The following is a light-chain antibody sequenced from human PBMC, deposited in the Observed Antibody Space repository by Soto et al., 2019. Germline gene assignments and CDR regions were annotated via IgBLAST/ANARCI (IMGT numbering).Light chain of an antibody. Sequence: QSALTQPASVSGSPGQSITISCTGTSSDVGGYNYVSWYQQHPGKAPKLMIYEVSNRPSGVSNRFSGSKSGNTASLTISGLQAEDVADYYCSSYTRSSTHWVFGGGTKLTVL. CDR2: EVS. J-gene: IGLJ3*02. CDR3: SSYTRSSTHWV. V-gene: IGLV2-14*01. CDR1: SSDVGGYNY.